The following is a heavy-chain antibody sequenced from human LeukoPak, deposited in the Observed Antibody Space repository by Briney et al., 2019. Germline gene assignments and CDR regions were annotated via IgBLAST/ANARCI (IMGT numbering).Heavy chain of an antibody. V-gene: IGHV4-34*01. CDR1: GGSFSGYY. Sequence: SETLSLTCAVYGGSFSGYYWSWIRQPPGKGLEWVGEINHSGSSNYNPSLKSRVTMSVATSKNQFPLKLRSVTAADTAVYYCARGEDGDYYFQHWGQGTLVTVSS. D-gene: IGHD4-17*01. CDR2: INHSGSS. CDR3: ARGEDGDYYFQH. J-gene: IGHJ1*01.